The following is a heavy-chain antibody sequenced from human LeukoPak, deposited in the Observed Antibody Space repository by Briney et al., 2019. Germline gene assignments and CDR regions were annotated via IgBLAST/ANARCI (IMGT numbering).Heavy chain of an antibody. V-gene: IGHV3-9*01. CDR2: ISWNSGSI. CDR3: AKGGRDGYNWLDY. J-gene: IGHJ4*02. CDR1: GFTFSSYE. Sequence: PGGSLRLSCAASGFTFSSYEMNWVRQAPGKGLEWVSGISWNSGSIGYADSVKGRFTISRDNAKNSLYLQMNSLRAEDTALYYCAKGGRDGYNWLDYWGQGTLVTVSS. D-gene: IGHD5-24*01.